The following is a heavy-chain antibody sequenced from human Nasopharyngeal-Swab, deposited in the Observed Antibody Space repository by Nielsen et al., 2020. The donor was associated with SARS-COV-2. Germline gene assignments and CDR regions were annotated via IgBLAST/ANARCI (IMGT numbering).Heavy chain of an antibody. V-gene: IGHV1-3*01. CDR3: VIYHRITGTVN. J-gene: IGHJ4*02. D-gene: IGHD1-7*01. CDR1: GYTFTSYA. Sequence: ASVKVSCKASGYTFTSYAMHWVRQAPGQRLEWMGWINAGNGNTKYSQKFQGRVTIARDTSASTAYMELSSLRSEDTAVYYCVIYHRITGTVNWGQGTLVTVSS. CDR2: INAGNGNT.